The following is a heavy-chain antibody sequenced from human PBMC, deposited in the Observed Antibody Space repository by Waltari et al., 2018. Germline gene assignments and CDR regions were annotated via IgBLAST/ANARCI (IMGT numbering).Heavy chain of an antibody. J-gene: IGHJ4*02. CDR1: GYTFTDYY. CDR3: ATKSRSGSYY. Sequence: EVQLVQSGAEVKKPGATVKISCKASGYTFTDYYLQWVQQAPGKGPEWMGRVDPEDGETIYAEKFQGRVTITADTSTDTAYMELSSLRSEDTAVYYCATKSRSGSYYWGQGTLVTVSS. CDR2: VDPEDGET. D-gene: IGHD3-3*01. V-gene: IGHV1-69-2*01.